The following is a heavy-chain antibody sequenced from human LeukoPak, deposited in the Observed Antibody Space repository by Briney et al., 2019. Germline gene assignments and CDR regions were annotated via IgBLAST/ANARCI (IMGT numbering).Heavy chain of an antibody. V-gene: IGHV3-30*02. Sequence: PGGSLRHSCAASGFTFSSYGMHWVRQAPGKGLEWVAFIRYDGSNKYYADSVKGRFTISRDNSKNTLYLQMNSLRAEDTAVYYCAKDARYCSSTSCYTRYYYYYMDVWGKGTTVTASS. CDR3: AKDARYCSSTSCYTRYYYYYMDV. D-gene: IGHD2-2*02. J-gene: IGHJ6*03. CDR1: GFTFSSYG. CDR2: IRYDGSNK.